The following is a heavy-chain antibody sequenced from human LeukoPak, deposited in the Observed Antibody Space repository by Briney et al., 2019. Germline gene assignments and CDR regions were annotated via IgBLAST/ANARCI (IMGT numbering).Heavy chain of an antibody. CDR1: GGSISSSTYY. Sequence: SETLSLTCTVSGGSISSSTYYWAWIRQAPGKGLEYIGSVSYTGSTFSNPSLRSRGTISADTSKHQFSLRLSSVTAADTAVYYCARTGYATGWLDYWGQGTLVTVSS. V-gene: IGHV4-39*01. D-gene: IGHD5-12*01. CDR3: ARTGYATGWLDY. CDR2: VSYTGST. J-gene: IGHJ4*02.